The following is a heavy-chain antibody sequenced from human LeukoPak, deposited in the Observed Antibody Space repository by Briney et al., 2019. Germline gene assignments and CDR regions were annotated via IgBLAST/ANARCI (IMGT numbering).Heavy chain of an antibody. CDR3: AKVENTYYYDSSGYFLPFDY. V-gene: IGHV3-9*01. J-gene: IGHJ4*02. D-gene: IGHD3-22*01. CDR2: ISWNSGSI. CDR1: GFTFDNYA. Sequence: PGGSLRLSCAASGFTFDNYAMHWVRQAQGKRLEWVSGISWNSGSIGYADYVKGRFTISRDNAKNSLYLQMNSLRAEDTALYYCAKVENTYYYDSSGYFLPFDYWGQGTLVTVSS.